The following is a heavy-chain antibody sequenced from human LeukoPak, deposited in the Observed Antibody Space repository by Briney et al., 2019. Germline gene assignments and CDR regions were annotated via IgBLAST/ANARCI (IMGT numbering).Heavy chain of an antibody. D-gene: IGHD3-22*01. Sequence: SETLSLTCTVSGGSISSYYWSWIRQPPGKGLEWIGYIYYSGSTNYNPSLKSRVTISVDTSKNQFSLKLSSVTAADTAVYYCARDSDDSSGYYHGYFQHWARAPWSPSPQ. CDR1: GGSISSYY. J-gene: IGHJ1*01. V-gene: IGHV4-59*01. CDR3: ARDSDDSSGYYHGYFQH. CDR2: IYYSGST.